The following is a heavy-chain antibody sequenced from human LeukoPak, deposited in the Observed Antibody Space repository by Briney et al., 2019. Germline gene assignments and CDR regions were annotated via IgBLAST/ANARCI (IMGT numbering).Heavy chain of an antibody. D-gene: IGHD3-3*01. J-gene: IGHJ4*02. CDR2: INHSGST. CDR1: GGSLSGYY. V-gene: IGHV4-34*01. Sequence: SETLSLTCAVYGGSLSGYYWSWIRQPPGKGLEWIGEINHSGSTNYDPSLKSRVTISVGTSKNQFSLKLSSVTAADTAVYYCARGRPSNDFWSGYYGAGTYFDYWGQGTLVTVSS. CDR3: ARGRPSNDFWSGYYGAGTYFDY.